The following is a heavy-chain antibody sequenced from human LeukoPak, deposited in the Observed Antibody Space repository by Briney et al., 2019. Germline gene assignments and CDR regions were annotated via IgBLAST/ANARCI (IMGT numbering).Heavy chain of an antibody. Sequence: GGSLRLSCAASGFTFSSYAMHWVRQAPGKGLEWVAVISYDGSNKYYADSVKGRFTISRDNSKNTLYLQMNSLRAEDTAVYYCASVRSSPGGYWGQGTLVTVSP. CDR2: ISYDGSNK. CDR1: GFTFSSYA. CDR3: ASVRSSPGGY. V-gene: IGHV3-30-3*01. D-gene: IGHD6-13*01. J-gene: IGHJ4*02.